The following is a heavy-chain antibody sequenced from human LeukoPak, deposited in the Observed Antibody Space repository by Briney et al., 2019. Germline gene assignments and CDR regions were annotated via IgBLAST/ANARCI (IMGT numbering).Heavy chain of an antibody. CDR2: IYYSGST. Sequence: PSETLSLTCTISGGSISSYYWSWIRQPPGKGLEWIGYIYYSGSTNYNPSLKSRVTISVDTSKNQFSLKLSSVTAADTAVYYCARQLWDIVVVVAAHFDYWGQGTLVTVSS. CDR1: GGSISSYY. J-gene: IGHJ4*02. D-gene: IGHD2-15*01. V-gene: IGHV4-59*08. CDR3: ARQLWDIVVVVAAHFDY.